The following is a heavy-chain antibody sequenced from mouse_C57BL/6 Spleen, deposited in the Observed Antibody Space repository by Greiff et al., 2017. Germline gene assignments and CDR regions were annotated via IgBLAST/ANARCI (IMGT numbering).Heavy chain of an antibody. CDR2: IYPGDGDT. J-gene: IGHJ2*01. CDR1: GYAFSSSW. D-gene: IGHD4-1*01. CDR3: ARTSNWDGGY. Sequence: QVQLQQSGPELVKPGASVKISCKASGYAFSSSWMNWVKQRPGKGLEWIGRIYPGDGDTNYNGKFKGKATLTADKTSSTAYMQLSSLTSEDSAVYFCARTSNWDGGYWGQGTTLTVSS. V-gene: IGHV1-82*01.